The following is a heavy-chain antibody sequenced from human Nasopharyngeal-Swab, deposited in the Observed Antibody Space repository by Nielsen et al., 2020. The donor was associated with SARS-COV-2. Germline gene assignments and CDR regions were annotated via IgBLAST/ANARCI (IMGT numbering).Heavy chain of an antibody. D-gene: IGHD3-22*01. Sequence: SETLSLTCAAYGGSFSGYYWTWIRQPPGKGLEWIGEINHDGSNNNNPSLGSRVIISGDTSKNQFSLKLYSVTAADTAVYYCARGLTYFFDSGSYYPLGFWGQGTLVTVSS. J-gene: IGHJ4*02. CDR1: GGSFSGYY. CDR2: INHDGSN. CDR3: ARGLTYFFDSGSYYPLGF. V-gene: IGHV4-34*01.